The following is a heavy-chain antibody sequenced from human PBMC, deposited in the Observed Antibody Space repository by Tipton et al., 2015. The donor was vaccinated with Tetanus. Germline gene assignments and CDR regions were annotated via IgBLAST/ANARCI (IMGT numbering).Heavy chain of an antibody. D-gene: IGHD4-17*01. CDR2: IYSGGST. CDR3: ARNKDYGDYARYYYYGMDV. J-gene: IGHJ6*02. CDR1: GFTVSSNY. Sequence: SLRLSCAASGFTVSSNYMSWVRQAPGKGLEWVSVIYSGGSTYYADSVKGRFTTSRDNSKNTLYLQMNSLRAEDTAVYYCARNKDYGDYARYYYYGMDVWGQGTTVTVSS. V-gene: IGHV3-53*01.